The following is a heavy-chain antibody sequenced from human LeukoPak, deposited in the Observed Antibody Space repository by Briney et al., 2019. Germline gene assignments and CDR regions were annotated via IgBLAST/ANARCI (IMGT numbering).Heavy chain of an antibody. Sequence: SQTLSLTCAVSGGSISSYYWSWIRQPPGKGLEWIGYIYYSGSTNYNPSLESRITISVDTPKNQFSLRLSSVTAADTAVYYCARGDWSLYYFDYWGQGTLVSVSS. V-gene: IGHV4-59*01. CDR1: GGSISSYY. D-gene: IGHD2-21*02. CDR2: IYYSGST. J-gene: IGHJ4*02. CDR3: ARGDWSLYYFDY.